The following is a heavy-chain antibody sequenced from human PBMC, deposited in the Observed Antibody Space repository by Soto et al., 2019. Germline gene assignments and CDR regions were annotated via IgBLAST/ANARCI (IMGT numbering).Heavy chain of an antibody. D-gene: IGHD3-9*01. Sequence: QVTLKESGPVLVKPTETLTLTCTVSGFSLSNARMGVSWIRQPPGKALEWLAHIFSNDEKSYRTSLKSRLTISKDTSKSRVVRTMTNMDPVDTATYFCARGDGNDILTAFDAFVIWGQGTMVTVSS. CDR3: ARGDGNDILTAFDAFVI. CDR2: IFSNDEK. CDR1: GFSLSNARMG. J-gene: IGHJ3*02. V-gene: IGHV2-26*01.